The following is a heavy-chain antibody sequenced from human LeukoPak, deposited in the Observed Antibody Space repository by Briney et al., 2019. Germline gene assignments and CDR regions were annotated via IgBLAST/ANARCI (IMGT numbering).Heavy chain of an antibody. CDR1: GFTFDDYA. J-gene: IGHJ4*02. CDR3: AKGGIATAGLLSYYFEY. D-gene: IGHD6-13*01. Sequence: PGGSLRLSCVASGFTFDDYAMHWVRQTPGKGLEWVSGISWNSGSIGYADSVKGRFTISRDNAKNSLYLQMNSLRAEDTALYYCAKGGIATAGLLSYYFEYWGQGTLVTVSS. V-gene: IGHV3-9*01. CDR2: ISWNSGSI.